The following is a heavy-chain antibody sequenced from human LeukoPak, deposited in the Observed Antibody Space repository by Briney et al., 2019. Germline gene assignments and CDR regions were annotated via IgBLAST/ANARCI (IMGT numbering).Heavy chain of an antibody. D-gene: IGHD3-22*01. Sequence: GASVKVSCKASGYTFTGYYMHWVRQAPGQGLEWMGWINPNSGGTNYAQKFQGRVTMTRDTSISTAYMELSRLRSDDTAVYYCAREFYYYDSSGYPDYWGQGTLVTVSS. V-gene: IGHV1-2*02. J-gene: IGHJ4*02. CDR1: GYTFTGYY. CDR3: AREFYYYDSSGYPDY. CDR2: INPNSGGT.